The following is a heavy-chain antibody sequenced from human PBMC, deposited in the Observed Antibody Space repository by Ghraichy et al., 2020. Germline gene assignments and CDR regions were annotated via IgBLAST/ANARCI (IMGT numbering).Heavy chain of an antibody. CDR1: GASISSGSFY. V-gene: IGHV4-31*03. Sequence: SETLSLTCTVSGASISSGSFYWSGVRQHPGKGLEWTGYIYNSGSAYYNPSLKSRVTISLDTSNNQFSLKLNSVTAADTAVYYCARTKSDYYYYYMDVWGKGTTVTVSS. CDR2: IYNSGSA. CDR3: ARTKSDYYYYYMDV. J-gene: IGHJ6*03.